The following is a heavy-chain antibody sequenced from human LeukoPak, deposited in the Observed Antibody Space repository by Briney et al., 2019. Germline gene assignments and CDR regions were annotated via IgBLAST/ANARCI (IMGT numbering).Heavy chain of an antibody. CDR3: AREVQNWFDP. CDR2: IYYSGST. D-gene: IGHD4/OR15-4a*01. V-gene: IGHV4-59*01. CDR1: GSSISSYY. Sequence: SETLSLTCTVSGSSISSYYWSWIRQPPGKGLEWIGYIYYSGSTNYNPSLKSRVTISVDTSKNQFSLKLSSVTAADTAVYYCAREVQNWFDPWGQGTLVTVSS. J-gene: IGHJ5*02.